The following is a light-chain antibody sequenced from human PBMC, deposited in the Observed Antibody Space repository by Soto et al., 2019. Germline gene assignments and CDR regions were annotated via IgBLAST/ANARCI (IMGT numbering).Light chain of an antibody. CDR2: LAS. V-gene: IGKV4-1*01. CDR3: QQYFTTPLT. Sequence: IMMTQSPESLTLSLGERATISCKSNLSILFNARDYLAWYQQKSGRPPKLLLFLASKRESGIPDRFVGSGSGTSFTLTINTLQTEDVAVYYCQQYFTTPLTFGGGTRLEIK. CDR1: LSILFNARDY. J-gene: IGKJ4*01.